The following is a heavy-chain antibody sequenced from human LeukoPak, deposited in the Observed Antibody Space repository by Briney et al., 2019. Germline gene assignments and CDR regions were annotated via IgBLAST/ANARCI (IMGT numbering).Heavy chain of an antibody. Sequence: SETLSLTRTVSGVSISSYHWTWIRQFPGEELEWIGRIYNSGNTNYNPSLGGRVTISLDTSKNQVSLKLTSVTAADTAMYYCARDNHWAGGSYCAGLDYWGQGTLVTVSS. J-gene: IGHJ4*02. CDR3: ARDNHWAGGSYCAGLDY. V-gene: IGHV4-59*01. D-gene: IGHD1-26*01. CDR2: IYNSGNT. CDR1: GVSISSYH.